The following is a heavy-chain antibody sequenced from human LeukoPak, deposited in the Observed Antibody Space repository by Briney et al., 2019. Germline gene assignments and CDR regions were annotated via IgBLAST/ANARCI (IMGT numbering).Heavy chain of an antibody. CDR2: ISSSSSYI. Sequence: GGSLRLSCAASGFTFSSYSMNWVRHAPGKGLEWVSSISSSSSYIDYADSVKGRFTIARDNAKNSLDLQMNRLGAEDPAVYYSAREPERSTRYDFWSGYYYYYGMDVWGQGTTVTVSS. V-gene: IGHV3-21*01. J-gene: IGHJ6*02. CDR1: GFTFSSYS. D-gene: IGHD3-3*01. CDR3: AREPERSTRYDFWSGYYYYYGMDV.